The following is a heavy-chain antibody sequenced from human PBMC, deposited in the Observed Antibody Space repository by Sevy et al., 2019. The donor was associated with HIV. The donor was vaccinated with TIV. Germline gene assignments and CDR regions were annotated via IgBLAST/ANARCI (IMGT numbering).Heavy chain of an antibody. V-gene: IGHV3-33*02. CDR3: ARDPRMYGDYLLAYFDY. D-gene: IGHD2-8*01. Sequence: GGSLRLSCAGSGFTPSTYGMHWVRQAPGKGLEWVAVIGYDGNNKYYPDSVKGRLTISRDNSTNTLFLQMDSLRAEDTAVYYCARDPRMYGDYLLAYFDYWGQGAMVTVSS. J-gene: IGHJ4*02. CDR2: IGYDGNNK. CDR1: GFTPSTYG.